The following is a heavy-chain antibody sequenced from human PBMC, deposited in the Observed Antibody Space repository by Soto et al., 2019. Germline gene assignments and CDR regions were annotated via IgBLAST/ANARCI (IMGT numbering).Heavy chain of an antibody. D-gene: IGHD3-10*01. CDR3: VRPGDSFDD. V-gene: IGHV3-74*01. CDR1: GFTFSSYW. Sequence: EVQLVESGGGLVQPGGSLRLSCAASGFTFSSYWMHWVRQAPGKGLVWVSCIKSDGSSTNYADSVNGRFTISRDNAKNTLYLQMISLRAEDTPVYYRVRPGDSFDDWRQGTLVTVSS. J-gene: IGHJ4*02. CDR2: IKSDGSST.